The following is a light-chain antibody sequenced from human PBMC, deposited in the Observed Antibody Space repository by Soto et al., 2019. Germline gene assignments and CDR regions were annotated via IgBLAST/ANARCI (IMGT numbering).Light chain of an antibody. CDR3: QQYSSSTYT. Sequence: EIVLTQSPGTLSLSPGERATLSCRASQSVSSSNLAWYQQKPGQAPRLLIYGASSRATGIPDRFSGSGSGTDFTLTISRLEPEDFGVYYCQQYSSSTYTFGQGNKLEI. J-gene: IGKJ2*01. CDR1: QSVSSSN. V-gene: IGKV3-20*01. CDR2: GAS.